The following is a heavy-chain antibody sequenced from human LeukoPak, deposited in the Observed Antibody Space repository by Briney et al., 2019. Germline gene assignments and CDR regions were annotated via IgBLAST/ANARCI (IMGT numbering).Heavy chain of an antibody. J-gene: IGHJ6*02. CDR1: GFTFSSYS. CDR3: ARDPPQMYSSSWHTYYHYYYGMDV. D-gene: IGHD6-13*01. Sequence: GGSLRLSCAASGFTFSSYSMNWVRQAPGKGLEWVSYISSSSSTIYYADSVKGRFTISRDNAKNSLHLQMNSLRAEDTAVYYCARDPPQMYSSSWHTYYHYYYGMDVWGQGTTVTVSS. V-gene: IGHV3-48*01. CDR2: ISSSSSTI.